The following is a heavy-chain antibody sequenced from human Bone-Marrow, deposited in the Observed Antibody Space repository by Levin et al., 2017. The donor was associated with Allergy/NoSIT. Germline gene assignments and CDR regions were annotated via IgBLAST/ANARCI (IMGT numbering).Heavy chain of an antibody. V-gene: IGHV4-39*01. D-gene: IGHD2-21*02. Sequence: SETLSLTCTLSGGSISSTSHYWGWIRQPPEKGLEWIGSIFYSGSSYYNPSLKSRVTISVDTSKNQFSLKLSSVTAADTAVYDCARVTGDWNAFDIWGQGRMVTVSS. J-gene: IGHJ3*02. CDR3: ARVTGDWNAFDI. CDR2: IFYSGSS. CDR1: GGSISSTSHY.